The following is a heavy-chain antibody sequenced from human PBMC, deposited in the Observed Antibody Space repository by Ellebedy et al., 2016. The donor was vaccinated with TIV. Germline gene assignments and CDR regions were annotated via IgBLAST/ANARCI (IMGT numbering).Heavy chain of an antibody. CDR3: ARSEAVGTTYYFDY. CDR1: GGTLSRSA. V-gene: IGHV1-69*13. D-gene: IGHD1-26*01. Sequence: SVKVSXXASGGTLSRSAFNWVRQAPGQGLEWMGDIFPFMGTTNNAQNFQGRVTMTADESTSTAYMELSSLNSGDTAVYYCARSEAVGTTYYFDYWGQGTLVTVSS. J-gene: IGHJ4*02. CDR2: IFPFMGTT.